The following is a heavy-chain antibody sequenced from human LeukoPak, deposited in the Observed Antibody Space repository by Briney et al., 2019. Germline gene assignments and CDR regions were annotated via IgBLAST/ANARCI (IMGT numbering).Heavy chain of an antibody. CDR3: ASSGLGGSGNYHRTWYNWFDP. D-gene: IGHD3-10*01. J-gene: IGHJ5*02. CDR1: GGTFSNFA. Sequence: ASVKVSCKASGGTFSNFAISWVRQAPGQGLEWMGGIIPLFGTANYGQKSQGRVTITADKSTSTAYMELSRLRSEDTAVYYCASSGLGGSGNYHRTWYNWFDPWGQGTLITVSS. CDR2: IIPLFGTA. V-gene: IGHV1-69*06.